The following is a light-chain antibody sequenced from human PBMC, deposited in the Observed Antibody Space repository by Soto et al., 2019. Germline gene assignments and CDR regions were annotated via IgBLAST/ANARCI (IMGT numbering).Light chain of an antibody. J-gene: IGKJ3*01. CDR3: QQRSNWPPEVT. Sequence: DIVLTQSPDTLSLSPGERATLSCRASQSVSSSLAWYQQKPGQAPRLLIYDASNRATGIPARFSGSGSGTEFTLTISSLAHEDFAIYYCQQRSNWPPEVTFGPETKVAIK. CDR1: QSVSSS. CDR2: DAS. V-gene: IGKV3-11*01.